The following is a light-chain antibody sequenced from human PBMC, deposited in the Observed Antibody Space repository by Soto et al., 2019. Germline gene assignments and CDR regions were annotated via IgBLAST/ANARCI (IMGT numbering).Light chain of an antibody. CDR1: SSDIGGYNS. CDR3: SSYTSRTSLSLV. CDR2: DVT. Sequence: QSALTQSPSASGSPGQSVTISCTGTSSDIGGYNSVSWYQQHPDKAPKVMIYDVTKRPSGVPDRFSGSKSGNTASLTVSALQAEDEADYYCSSYTSRTSLSLVFGAGTKVTVL. V-gene: IGLV2-8*01. J-gene: IGLJ1*01.